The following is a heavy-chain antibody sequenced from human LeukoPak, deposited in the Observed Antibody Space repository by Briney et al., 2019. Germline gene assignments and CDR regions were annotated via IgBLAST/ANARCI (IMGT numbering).Heavy chain of an antibody. CDR2: IYYSGST. CDR1: GGSISSYY. CDR3: ARDSAVAGPYYFDY. Sequence: SETLSLTCTVSGGSISSYYWSWIRQPPGKGLEWIGYIYYSGSTNYNPSLKSRVTISVDTSKNQFSLKLSSVTAADTAVYYCARDSAVAGPYYFDYWGQGTLVTVSS. D-gene: IGHD6-19*01. V-gene: IGHV4-59*01. J-gene: IGHJ4*02.